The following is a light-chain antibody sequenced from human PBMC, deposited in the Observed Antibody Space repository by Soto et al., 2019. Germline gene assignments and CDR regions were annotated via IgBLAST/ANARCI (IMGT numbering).Light chain of an antibody. V-gene: IGKV3-15*01. CDR3: QQYNNWPPLT. J-gene: IGKJ4*01. CDR2: GAY. CDR1: QSISSS. Sequence: VMTQSPAPLSLSPGERATLSCRASQSISSSIAWYQQRPRQAPRLLIYGAYTRATGIPATFSGSGSGTDFTLTISSLQSEDFAVYYCQQYNNWPPLTCGGGTKVDIK.